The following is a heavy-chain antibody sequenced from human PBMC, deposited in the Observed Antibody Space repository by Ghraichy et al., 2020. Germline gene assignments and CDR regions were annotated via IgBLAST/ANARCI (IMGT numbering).Heavy chain of an antibody. CDR1: GGSISSYY. CDR3: ARHSYCSGGSCDNDDY. V-gene: IGHV4-59*08. Sequence: SETLSLTCTVSGGSISSYYWSWIRQPPGKGLEWIGYIYYSGSTNYNPSLKSRVTISVDTSKNQFSLKLSSVTAADTAAYYCARHSYCSGGSCDNDDYWGQGTLVTVSS. CDR2: IYYSGST. D-gene: IGHD2-15*01. J-gene: IGHJ4*02.